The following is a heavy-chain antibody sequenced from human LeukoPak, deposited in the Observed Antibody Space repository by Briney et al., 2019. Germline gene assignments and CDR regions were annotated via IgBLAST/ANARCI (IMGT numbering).Heavy chain of an antibody. V-gene: IGHV3-23*01. J-gene: IGHJ4*02. CDR1: GFTLSSYE. CDR3: AQDGAWLRFDH. D-gene: IGHD5-12*01. CDR2: IEYSSGSA. Sequence: GGSLRLSCIVSGFTLSSYEMSWIRQAPGKGLEWVASIEYSSGSAYYADSVKGRFVISRDNSKNTVYLQMNSLRVDDTARYYCAQDGAWLRFDHWGQGTLVTVSS.